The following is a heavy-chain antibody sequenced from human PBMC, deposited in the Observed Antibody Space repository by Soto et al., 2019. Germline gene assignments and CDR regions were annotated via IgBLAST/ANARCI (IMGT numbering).Heavy chain of an antibody. CDR2: IYPGDSDT. Sequence: TSYWIGWVRQMPGKGLEWMGIIYPGDSDTRYSPSFQGQVTISADKSISTAYLQWSSLKASDTAMYYCARHTGGGDDYGDLHYYYGMDVWGQGTTVTSP. CDR1: TSYW. CDR3: ARHTGGGDDYGDLHYYYGMDV. V-gene: IGHV5-51*01. D-gene: IGHD4-17*01. J-gene: IGHJ6*02.